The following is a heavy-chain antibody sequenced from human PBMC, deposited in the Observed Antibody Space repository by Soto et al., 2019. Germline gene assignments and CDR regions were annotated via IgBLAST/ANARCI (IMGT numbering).Heavy chain of an antibody. CDR2: IITILGIA. Sequence: QVQLVQSGAEVKKPGSSVKVSCKASGGTFSSYTISWVRQAPGQGLEWMGRIITILGIANYAEKFQGRVTITADKATSTVYMELSSLRSEDTAVYYCARTSSRPQWGQGTLVTVSS. CDR1: GGTFSSYT. J-gene: IGHJ4*02. V-gene: IGHV1-69*02. CDR3: ARTSSRPQ.